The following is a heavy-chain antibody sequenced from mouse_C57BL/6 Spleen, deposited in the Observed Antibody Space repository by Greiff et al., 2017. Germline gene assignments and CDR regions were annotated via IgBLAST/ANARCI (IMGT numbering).Heavy chain of an antibody. D-gene: IGHD3-3*01. Sequence: EVKLVESGGGLVQPGGSLKLSCAASGFTFSDYYMYWVRQTPEKRLEWVAYISNGGGSTYYPDTVKGRFTISRDNAKNTLYLQMSRLKSEDTAMYYCARQGAGGDYFDYWGQGTTLTVSS. CDR3: ARQGAGGDYFDY. J-gene: IGHJ2*01. CDR1: GFTFSDYY. CDR2: ISNGGGST. V-gene: IGHV5-12*01.